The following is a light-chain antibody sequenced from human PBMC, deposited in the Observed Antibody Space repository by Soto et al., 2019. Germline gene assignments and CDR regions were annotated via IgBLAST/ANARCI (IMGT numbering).Light chain of an antibody. J-gene: IGLJ2*01. CDR2: EVN. V-gene: IGLV2-14*01. Sequence: QSALTQPASVSGSPGQSITISCTGTSSDVGGSNFVSWYQHHPGKAPKVMVYEVNNRPSGVSNRFSGSKSGNMASLTISGLQAEDEADYYCSSYTTSSPLFGGGTKVTVL. CDR3: SSYTTSSPL. CDR1: SSDVGGSNF.